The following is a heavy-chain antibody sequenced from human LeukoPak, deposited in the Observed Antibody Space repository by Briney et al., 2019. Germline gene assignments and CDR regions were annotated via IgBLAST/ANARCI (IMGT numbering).Heavy chain of an antibody. J-gene: IGHJ4*02. Sequence: PGGSLRLSCAASGFTFSSYGMHWVRQAPGKGLEWVAFIRYDGSNKYYADSVKGRFTISRDNSKNTLYLQMNSLRAEDTAVCYCAKGEAYYDSSGYPTPDYWGQGTLVTVSS. D-gene: IGHD3-22*01. CDR1: GFTFSSYG. CDR2: IRYDGSNK. CDR3: AKGEAYYDSSGYPTPDY. V-gene: IGHV3-30*02.